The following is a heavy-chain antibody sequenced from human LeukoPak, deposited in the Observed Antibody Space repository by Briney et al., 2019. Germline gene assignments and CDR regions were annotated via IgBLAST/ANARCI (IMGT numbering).Heavy chain of an antibody. J-gene: IGHJ4*02. CDR2: IYYSGRT. Sequence: TSETLSLTCTVSGGSISSSSDYWGWIRQPPGKGLEWIGSIYYSGRTYYNPSLKSRVTISVDTSKNQFSLKLNSVTAADTAVYYCARLGYSYGYYFDYWGQGTLVTVSS. CDR3: ARLGYSYGYYFDY. V-gene: IGHV4-39*07. CDR1: GGSISSSSDY. D-gene: IGHD5-18*01.